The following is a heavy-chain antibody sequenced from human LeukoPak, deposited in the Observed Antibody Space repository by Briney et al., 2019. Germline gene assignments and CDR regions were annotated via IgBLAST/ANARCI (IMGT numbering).Heavy chain of an antibody. Sequence: GGSLRLSCAASGFTFSSYWMSWVRQAPGKGLEWVSAISGSGGSTYHADSVKGRFTISRDNPKNTLYLQMNSLRAEDTAVYYCARRDSSSWSNFDYWGQGTLVTVSS. CDR1: GFTFSSYW. V-gene: IGHV3-23*01. D-gene: IGHD6-13*01. CDR2: ISGSGGST. CDR3: ARRDSSSWSNFDY. J-gene: IGHJ4*02.